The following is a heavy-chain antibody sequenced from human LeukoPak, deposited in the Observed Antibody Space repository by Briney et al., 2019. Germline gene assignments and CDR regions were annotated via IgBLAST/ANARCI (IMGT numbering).Heavy chain of an antibody. Sequence: PGGSLRLSCITSGFAFNTYAMHWVRQAPGKGLEWISYISPASNTIYYADSVKGRFTISRDNAKNSVFLQMSSLRDEDTAVYCCARDRPNILGLDPWGQGTLVTVSS. CDR3: ARDRPNILGLDP. J-gene: IGHJ5*02. CDR1: GFAFNTYA. V-gene: IGHV3-48*02. D-gene: IGHD2/OR15-2a*01. CDR2: ISPASNTI.